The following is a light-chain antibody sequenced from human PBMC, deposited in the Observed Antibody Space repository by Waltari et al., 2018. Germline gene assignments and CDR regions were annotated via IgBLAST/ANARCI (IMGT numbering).Light chain of an antibody. Sequence: QSALTQPASVSGSPGQSITISCTGTSSDVGSYNLVSWYQQYPGKAPNLMIYEGSKRPSGVSNRFSGSKSGNTASLTISGLQAEDEADYYCCSYAGSSTFYVFGTGTKVTVL. CDR2: EGS. V-gene: IGLV2-23*01. J-gene: IGLJ1*01. CDR3: CSYAGSSTFYV. CDR1: SSDVGSYNL.